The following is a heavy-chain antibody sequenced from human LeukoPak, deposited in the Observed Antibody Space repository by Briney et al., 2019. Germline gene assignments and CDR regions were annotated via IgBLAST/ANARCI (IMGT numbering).Heavy chain of an antibody. J-gene: IGHJ3*01. CDR2: SYSGGNA. CDR1: SGSLRIDN. Sequence: PSETLSLTCTVSSGSLRIDNWGWVRQPPGQGLEWIGYSYSGGNANYNPSLKSRVTISIDTSENQFSLRLTSVTAADTAVYFCAHSKRGGGYYINAFAVWGQGALVTISS. D-gene: IGHD1-26*01. CDR3: AHSKRGGGYYINAFAV. V-gene: IGHV4-59*01.